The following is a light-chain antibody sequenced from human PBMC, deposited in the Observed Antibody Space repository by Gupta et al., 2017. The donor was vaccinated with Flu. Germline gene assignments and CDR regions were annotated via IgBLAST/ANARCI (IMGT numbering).Light chain of an antibody. V-gene: IGKV3-15*01. CDR2: GAS. J-gene: IGKJ1*01. CDR1: QSISSN. CDR3: QQYSKWPGGA. Sequence: EIVMTQSPATLSVSPGERATLSCRASQSISSNLAWYQQKPGQAPRLLIYGASTRAAGIPARFSGSGSGTEFTLAISSRQSEDSAVYYCQQYSKWPGGAFGQGTKVEIK.